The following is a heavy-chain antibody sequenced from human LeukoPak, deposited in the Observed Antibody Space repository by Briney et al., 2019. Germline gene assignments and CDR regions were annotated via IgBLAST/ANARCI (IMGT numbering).Heavy chain of an antibody. CDR3: ARHRGFDYGDYELDY. CDR1: GYSISSGYH. J-gene: IGHJ4*02. Sequence: SETLSLTCAVSGYSISSGYHWGWIRQPPGKGLEWIGSIYHSGSTYYNPSLKSRVTISVDTSKNQFSLKLSSVTAADTAVYYCARHRGFDYGDYELDYWGQGTLVTVSS. CDR2: IYHSGST. D-gene: IGHD4-17*01. V-gene: IGHV4-38-2*01.